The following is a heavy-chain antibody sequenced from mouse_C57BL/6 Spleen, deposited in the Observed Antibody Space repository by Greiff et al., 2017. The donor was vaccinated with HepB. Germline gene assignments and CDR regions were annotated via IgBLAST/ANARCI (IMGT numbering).Heavy chain of an antibody. V-gene: IGHV1-69*01. CDR1: GYTFTSYW. D-gene: IGHD1-1*02. CDR2: IDPSDSYT. CDR3: ARSRDYGYYAMDY. J-gene: IGHJ4*01. Sequence: VQLQQPGAELVMPGASVKLSCKASGYTFTSYWMHWVKQRPGQGLEWIGEIDPSDSYTNYNQKFKGKSTLTVDKSSSTAYMQLSSLTSEDSAVYYCARSRDYGYYAMDYWGQGTSVTVSS.